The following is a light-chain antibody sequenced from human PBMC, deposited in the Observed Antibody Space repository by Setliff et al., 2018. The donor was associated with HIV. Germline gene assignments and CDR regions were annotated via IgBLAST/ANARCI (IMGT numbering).Light chain of an antibody. Sequence: QSALAQPASVSGSPGQSITISCTGTSNDVGRSDLVSWYQQHPARAPKLIIYQATRRPSGVSNRFSGSKSGNVASLTISGLQAEDEADYYCCSNTGSNTFVFGTGTKV. CDR3: CSNTGSNTFV. J-gene: IGLJ1*01. CDR1: SNDVGRSDL. CDR2: QAT. V-gene: IGLV2-23*01.